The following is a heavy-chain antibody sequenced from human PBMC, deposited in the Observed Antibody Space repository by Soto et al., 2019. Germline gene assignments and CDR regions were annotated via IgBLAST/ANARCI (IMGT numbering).Heavy chain of an antibody. CDR3: ARDRKTSHYDILTGYYTGVAGGGGIDV. D-gene: IGHD3-9*01. Sequence: QVPLVQSGAEVKKPGASVKVSCKASGYTFTSYAMHWVRQAPGQRLEWMGWINAGNGNTKYSQKFQGRVTITRDTSASTAYMELSSLRSEDTAVYYCARDRKTSHYDILTGYYTGVAGGGGIDVWGKGTTVTVSS. CDR1: GYTFTSYA. CDR2: INAGNGNT. J-gene: IGHJ6*03. V-gene: IGHV1-3*01.